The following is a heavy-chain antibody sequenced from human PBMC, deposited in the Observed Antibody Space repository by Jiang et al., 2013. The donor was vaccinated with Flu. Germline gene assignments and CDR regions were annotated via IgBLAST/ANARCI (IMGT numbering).Heavy chain of an antibody. D-gene: IGHD2-15*01. V-gene: IGHV1-69*01. CDR1: GGTFKTSA. CDR3: ARDIGYCSAGSCYPGGGGEY. J-gene: IGHJ4*02. CDR2: IVPVFGTA. Sequence: SGGTFKTSAISWVRQVPGQGLEWMGGIVPVFGTANYAQRFQDRVTITADEGTSTAYMELSSLTFEDTALYYCARDIGYCSAGSCYPGGGGEYWGQGTLVTVSS.